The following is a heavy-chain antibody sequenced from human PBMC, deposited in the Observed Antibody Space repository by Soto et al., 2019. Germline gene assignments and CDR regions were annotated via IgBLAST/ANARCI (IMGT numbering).Heavy chain of an antibody. CDR3: ARQDIVVVPAAIHYYGMDV. CDR1: GGSISSYY. V-gene: IGHV4-59*01. Sequence: QVQLQESGPGLVKPSETLSLTCTVSGGSISSYYWSWIRQPPGKGLEWIGYIYYSGSTNYNPSLIRRVTMSVDTXRNXSXLKLSSVTAADTAVYYCARQDIVVVPAAIHYYGMDVWGQGTTVTVSS. CDR2: IYYSGST. J-gene: IGHJ6*02. D-gene: IGHD2-2*01.